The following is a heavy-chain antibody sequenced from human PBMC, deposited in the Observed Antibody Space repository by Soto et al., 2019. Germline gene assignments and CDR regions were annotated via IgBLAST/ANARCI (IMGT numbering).Heavy chain of an antibody. Sequence: EVQLLESGGGLVQPGGSLRLSCAASGFTFSTYAMNWVRQAPGKGLEWVSVISGSGGSTYYADSVKGRFTISRDNSKNTLYLQMNSLTAEDTAVYYCAKDPSARVWGWADYWGQGTLVTVSS. V-gene: IGHV3-23*01. CDR3: AKDPSARVWGWADY. CDR1: GFTFSTYA. CDR2: ISGSGGST. J-gene: IGHJ4*02. D-gene: IGHD2-8*01.